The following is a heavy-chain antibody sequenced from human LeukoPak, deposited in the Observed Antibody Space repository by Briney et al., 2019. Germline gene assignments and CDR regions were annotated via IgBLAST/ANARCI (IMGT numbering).Heavy chain of an antibody. Sequence: GSLRLSCAASGFTFSDYGMHWVRQAPGKGLEWVAVIWYDGSNIYYADSVKGRFTISRDNSRNTLYLQMNSLRAEDTAVYYCAKGEGHNSGSYLNWGQGTLVTVSS. CDR2: IWYDGSNI. J-gene: IGHJ4*02. D-gene: IGHD1-26*01. CDR3: AKGEGHNSGSYLN. CDR1: GFTFSDYG. V-gene: IGHV3-33*06.